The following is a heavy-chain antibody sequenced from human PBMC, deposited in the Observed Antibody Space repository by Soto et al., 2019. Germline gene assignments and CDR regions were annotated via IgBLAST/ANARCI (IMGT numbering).Heavy chain of an antibody. CDR3: ARDLGYDTTPY. CDR2: IDSDGSTR. J-gene: IGHJ4*02. D-gene: IGHD3-9*01. Sequence: EVQLVESGGGLVQPGGSLRLSCAASGFAFSSYWMHWVRQAPGKGLVWVSRIDSDGSTRTYADSVKGRLTISRDNAKSTLYLQMNRLRAEDTGVYYCARDLGYDTTPYWGRGTLVIVSS. CDR1: GFAFSSYW. V-gene: IGHV3-74*01.